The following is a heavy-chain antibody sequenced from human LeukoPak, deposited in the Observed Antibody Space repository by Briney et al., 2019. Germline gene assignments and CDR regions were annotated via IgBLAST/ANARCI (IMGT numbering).Heavy chain of an antibody. D-gene: IGHD5-12*01. J-gene: IGHJ4*02. CDR1: GGSVSSGRYY. V-gene: IGHV4-61*01. Sequence: SETLSLTSIVSGGSVSSGRYYWSWTRQPPGKGLEWIGYIYYSGSTNYNPSLKSRVTISVDTSKNQLSLKLSSVTAADTAVYYWARDRGGYSGYDYSFDYWGQGSLVTVSS. CDR3: ARDRGGYSGYDYSFDY. CDR2: IYYSGST.